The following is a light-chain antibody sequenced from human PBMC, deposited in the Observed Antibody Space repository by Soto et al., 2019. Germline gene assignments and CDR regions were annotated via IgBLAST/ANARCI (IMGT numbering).Light chain of an antibody. J-gene: IGKJ1*01. V-gene: IGKV3-20*01. CDR2: RTS. CDR3: QQYDSSPRT. Sequence: EIVFTQSPGTLSLSPGERATRSCRASQSVSSSYLAWYQQKPGQAPRLLISRTSNRATGIPDRFSGSGSGTDFTLTISRLEPEDFAVYWCQQYDSSPRTFGQGTKVDIK. CDR1: QSVSSSY.